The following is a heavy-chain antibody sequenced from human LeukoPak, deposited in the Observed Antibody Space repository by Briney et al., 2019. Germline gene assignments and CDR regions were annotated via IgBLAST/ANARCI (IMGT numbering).Heavy chain of an antibody. Sequence: ASVKVSCKASGYTFTGYYMHWVRQAPGQGLEWMGWINPNSGGTNYAQKFQGRVTMTRDTSISTAYMELSRLRSDDTAVYYCARDAHYYGSGSYYLDYWGQGTLVTVSS. V-gene: IGHV1-2*02. CDR2: INPNSGGT. CDR3: ARDAHYYGSGSYYLDY. J-gene: IGHJ4*02. D-gene: IGHD3-10*01. CDR1: GYTFTGYY.